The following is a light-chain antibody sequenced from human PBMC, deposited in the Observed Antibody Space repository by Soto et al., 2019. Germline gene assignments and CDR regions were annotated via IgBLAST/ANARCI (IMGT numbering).Light chain of an antibody. V-gene: IGKV3-15*01. Sequence: DIVVTQSPATLSASPGERVTLSCRASQFVSSRLAWYQRRPGQVPRLLIYDTSTRAPGISARFSGSGFGTEFTLTISSLQSEDFAVYYCQEYIQWPPGMLGPGTTVDIK. J-gene: IGKJ1*01. CDR1: QFVSSR. CDR3: QEYIQWPPGM. CDR2: DTS.